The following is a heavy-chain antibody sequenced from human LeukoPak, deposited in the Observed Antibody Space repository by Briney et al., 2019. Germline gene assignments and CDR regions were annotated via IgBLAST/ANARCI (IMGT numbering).Heavy chain of an antibody. J-gene: IGHJ4*02. CDR2: INHSGST. Sequence: SETLSLTCAVYGGSFSGYYWSWIRQPPGKGLEWIGEINHSGSTNYNPSLKSRVTISVDTSKKQFSLKLSSVTDADTAVYYCVRSGGSGSPLDYWGQGTLVTVSS. CDR3: VRSGGSGSPLDY. V-gene: IGHV4-34*01. D-gene: IGHD3-10*01. CDR1: GGSFSGYY.